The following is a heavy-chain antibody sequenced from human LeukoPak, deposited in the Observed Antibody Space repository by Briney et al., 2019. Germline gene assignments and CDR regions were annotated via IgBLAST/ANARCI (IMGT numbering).Heavy chain of an antibody. CDR1: GGSISSYY. CDR3: ARNYGNFDY. V-gene: IGHV4-59*08. J-gene: IGHJ4*02. Sequence: KPSETLCLTCTVSGGSISSYYWSWIRQPPGKGLEWIGYIYYSGSTNYNPSLKSRVTISVDTSKNQFSLKLSSVTAADTAVYYCARNYGNFDYWGQGTLATVSS. CDR2: IYYSGST. D-gene: IGHD3-10*01.